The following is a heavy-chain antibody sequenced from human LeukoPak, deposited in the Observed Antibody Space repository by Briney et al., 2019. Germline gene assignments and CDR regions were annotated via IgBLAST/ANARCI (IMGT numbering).Heavy chain of an antibody. J-gene: IGHJ4*02. CDR3: ARCPYDFWSGYCDY. V-gene: IGHV3-48*01. CDR1: GFTFSSYS. CDR2: ISSSSSTI. Sequence: PGGSLRLSCAASGFTFSSYSMNWVRQAPGKGLEWVSYISSSSSTIYYADSVKGRFTISRDNAKNSLYLQMNSLRAEDTAVYYCARCPYDFWSGYCDYWGQGTLATVSS. D-gene: IGHD3-3*01.